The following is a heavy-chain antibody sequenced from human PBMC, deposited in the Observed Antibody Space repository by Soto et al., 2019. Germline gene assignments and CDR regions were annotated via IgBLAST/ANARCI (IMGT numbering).Heavy chain of an antibody. CDR2: IYHSGST. Sequence: QLQLQESGSGLVKPSQTLSLTCAVSGGSISSGSYSWSWIRQPPGKGLEWIGYIYHSGSTYYNPSLKGRVTMSGDRSKTQFSLKLSSVTAADTAVYYCARSYGSFDYWGQGTLVTVSS. D-gene: IGHD3-10*01. V-gene: IGHV4-30-2*01. CDR1: GGSISSGSYS. CDR3: ARSYGSFDY. J-gene: IGHJ4*02.